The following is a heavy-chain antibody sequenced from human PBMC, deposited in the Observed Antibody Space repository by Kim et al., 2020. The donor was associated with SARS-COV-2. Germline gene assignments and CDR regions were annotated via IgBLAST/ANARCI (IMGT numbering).Heavy chain of an antibody. CDR1: GGSFSGYY. CDR3: SRGRPRGYYGSGTNYYFDY. J-gene: IGHJ4*02. CDR2: INHSGST. D-gene: IGHD3-10*01. V-gene: IGHV4-34*01. Sequence: SETLSLTCAVYGGSFSGYYWSWIRQPPGKGLEWIGEINHSGSTNYNPSLKSRVTISVDTSKNQFSLKLSSVTAADTAVYYCSRGRPRGYYGSGTNYYFDYWGQGTLVTVSS.